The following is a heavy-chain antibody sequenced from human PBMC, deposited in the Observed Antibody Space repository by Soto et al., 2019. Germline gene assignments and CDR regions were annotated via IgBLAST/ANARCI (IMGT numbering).Heavy chain of an antibody. CDR2: SRDKPQGYST. CDR1: GFTLIYHY. Sequence: LRLSCAGSGFTLIYHYIDWVRQAPGNVLEWVGRSRDKPQGYSTAYAASVKGRFTTSRDESKNSAYLQMNSLKTEDTAVYYCVRATYFSDSSGYNRCLEYWGQGTLVSVSS. J-gene: IGHJ4*02. V-gene: IGHV3-72*01. CDR3: VRATYFSDSSGYNRCLEY. D-gene: IGHD3-22*01.